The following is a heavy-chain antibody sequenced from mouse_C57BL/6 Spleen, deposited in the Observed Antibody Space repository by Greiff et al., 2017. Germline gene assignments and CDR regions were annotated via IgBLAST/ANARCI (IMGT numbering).Heavy chain of an antibody. Sequence: DVQLQESGGGLVKPGGSLKLSCAASGFTFSSYAMSWVRQTPEKRLEWVATISDGGSYTYYPDNVKGRFTISRDNAKNNLYLQMSNLKSEDTAMYYCERDDYDSFAYWGQGTLLTVSA. V-gene: IGHV5-4*01. D-gene: IGHD2-4*01. CDR1: GFTFSSYA. J-gene: IGHJ3*01. CDR2: ISDGGSYT. CDR3: ERDDYDSFAY.